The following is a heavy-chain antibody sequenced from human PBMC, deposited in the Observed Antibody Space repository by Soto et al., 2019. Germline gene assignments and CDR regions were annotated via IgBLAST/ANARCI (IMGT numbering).Heavy chain of an antibody. D-gene: IGHD3-10*01. CDR3: AGRPPKYYYGSGSSYFDY. CDR1: GGTFSSDS. CDR2: IIPMFDTP. J-gene: IGHJ4*02. Sequence: SVKVSCKASGGTFSSDSFSWVRQAPGQGLEWMGGIIPMFDTPIYAQKFQDRVTITADESTSTAYMQLSSLRSGDTAVYYCAGRPPKYYYGSGSSYFDYWGQGTLVTVSS. V-gene: IGHV1-69*13.